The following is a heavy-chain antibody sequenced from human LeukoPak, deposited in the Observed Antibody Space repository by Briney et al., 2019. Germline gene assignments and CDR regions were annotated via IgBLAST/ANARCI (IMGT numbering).Heavy chain of an antibody. Sequence: EGSLRLSCAASGFTFSSYAMSWVRQAPGKGLEWVSAISGSGGSTYYADSVKGRFTISRDNSKNTLYLQMNSLRAEDTAVYYCALAGTAGCSGGSCYIDYWGQGTLVTVSS. CDR2: ISGSGGST. CDR3: ALAGTAGCSGGSCYIDY. CDR1: GFTFSSYA. J-gene: IGHJ4*02. V-gene: IGHV3-23*01. D-gene: IGHD2-15*01.